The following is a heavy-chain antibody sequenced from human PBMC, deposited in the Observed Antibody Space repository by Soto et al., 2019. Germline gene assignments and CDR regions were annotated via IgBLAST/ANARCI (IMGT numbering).Heavy chain of an antibody. Sequence: SRVIQDTRKGLEGVSAISGTGGTTYYADSVNARFTISRDNPRNTLHVQMNSLRAADTAIYYCAKFFVETGGSSGRRRSFHFWGQGTLVTVSS. CDR2: ISGTGGTT. CDR3: AKFFVETGGSSGRRRSFHF. J-gene: IGHJ4*02. D-gene: IGHD6-25*01. V-gene: IGHV3-23*01.